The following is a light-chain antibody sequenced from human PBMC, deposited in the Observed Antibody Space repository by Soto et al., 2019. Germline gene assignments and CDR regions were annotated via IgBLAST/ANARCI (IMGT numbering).Light chain of an antibody. CDR2: AAS. CDR1: QGISNF. CDR3: QKYNSAPWT. J-gene: IGKJ1*01. Sequence: DIQMTQSPSSLSASVGDRVTITCRASQGISNFLAWHQQKPGKVPKLLIYAASTLQSGVPSRFSGSGSGTDFTLTITRLQPEDVATYCCQKYNSAPWTFGQGTKVEIK. V-gene: IGKV1-27*01.